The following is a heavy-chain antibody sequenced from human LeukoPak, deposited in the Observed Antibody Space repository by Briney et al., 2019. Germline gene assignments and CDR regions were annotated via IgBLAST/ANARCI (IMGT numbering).Heavy chain of an antibody. CDR3: AKGDIVVVPAAIFYYYYGMDV. V-gene: IGHV3-23*01. CDR1: GFTFSSYA. CDR2: ISGSGGST. D-gene: IGHD2-2*01. Sequence: GGSLRLSCAASGFTFSSYAMSWVRQAPGKGLEWVSAISGSGGSTYYADSMKGRFTISRDNSKNTLYLQMNSLRAEDTAVYYCAKGDIVVVPAAIFYYYYGMDVWGQGTTVTVSS. J-gene: IGHJ6*02.